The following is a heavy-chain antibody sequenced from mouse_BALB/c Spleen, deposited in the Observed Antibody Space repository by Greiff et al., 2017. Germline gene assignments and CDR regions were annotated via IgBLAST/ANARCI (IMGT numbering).Heavy chain of an antibody. V-gene: IGHV5-12-2*01. D-gene: IGHD2-4*01. J-gene: IGHJ2*01. Sequence: EVNLVESGGGLVQPGGSLKLSCAASGFTFSSYTMSWVRQTPEKRLEWVAYISNGGGSTYYPDTVKGRFTISRDNAKNTLYLQMSSLKSEDTAMYYCARHIYYDYDGYYFDYWGQGTTLTVSS. CDR1: GFTFSSYT. CDR3: ARHIYYDYDGYYFDY. CDR2: ISNGGGST.